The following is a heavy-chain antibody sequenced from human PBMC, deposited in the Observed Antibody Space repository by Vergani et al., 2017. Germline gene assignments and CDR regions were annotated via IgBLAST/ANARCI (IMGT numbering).Heavy chain of an antibody. CDR3: ARDLGPGAFDI. D-gene: IGHD7-27*01. V-gene: IGHV1-46*01. CDR2: INPSGGST. CDR1: GYTFTSYY. Sequence: QVQLVQSGAEVKKPGASVKVSCKASGYTFTSYYMHWVRQAPGQGLEWMGIINPSGGSTSYAQKFQGRVTMTRDTSTSTVYMELSSLRYEDTAVYYCARDLGPGAFDIWGQGTMVTVSS. J-gene: IGHJ3*02.